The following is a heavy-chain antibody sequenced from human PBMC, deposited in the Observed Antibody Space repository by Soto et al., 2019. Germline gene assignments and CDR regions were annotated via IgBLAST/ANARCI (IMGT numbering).Heavy chain of an antibody. CDR2: ISLYSGNT. Sequence: GASVKVSCKTSGYTFSNYGITWVRQAPGQPLEWLGWISLYSGNTGYAQKFQGRVTMTRNTSISTAYMELSSLRSEDTAVYYCARGLYRGGSSWYGYWGQGALVTVSS. CDR1: GYTFSNYG. D-gene: IGHD6-13*01. CDR3: ARGLYRGGSSWYGY. V-gene: IGHV1-8*02. J-gene: IGHJ4*02.